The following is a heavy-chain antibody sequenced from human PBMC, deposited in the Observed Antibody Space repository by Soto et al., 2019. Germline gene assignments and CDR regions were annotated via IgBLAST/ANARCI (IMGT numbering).Heavy chain of an antibody. CDR1: GFNFSSYD. D-gene: IGHD5-18*01. J-gene: IGHJ4*02. Sequence: GGSLRLSCAASGFNFSSYDMHWVRQATGKGLEWVSAIGTAGDTYYPGSVKGRFTISRENAKNSLYLQMNSLRAEDTAVYYCARGPTSRAYSYGRPFDYWGQGTLVTVSS. CDR2: IGTAGDT. V-gene: IGHV3-13*01. CDR3: ARGPTSRAYSYGRPFDY.